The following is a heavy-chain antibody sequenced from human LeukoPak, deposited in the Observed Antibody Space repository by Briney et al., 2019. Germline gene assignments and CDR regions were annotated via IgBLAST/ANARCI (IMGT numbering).Heavy chain of an antibody. Sequence: SETLSLTCTVSGGSISSSSYYWGWIRQPPGKGLEWIGSIYYSGSTYYNPSLKSRVTILVDTSKDQFSLKLSSVTAADTAVYYCASMTTVTPLDYWGQGTLVTVSS. J-gene: IGHJ4*02. V-gene: IGHV4-39*07. CDR2: IYYSGST. CDR1: GGSISSSSYY. CDR3: ASMTTVTPLDY. D-gene: IGHD4-17*01.